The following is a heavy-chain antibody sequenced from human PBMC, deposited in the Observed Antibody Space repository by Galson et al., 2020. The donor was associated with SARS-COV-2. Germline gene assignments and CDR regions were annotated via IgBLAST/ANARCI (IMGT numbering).Heavy chain of an antibody. CDR2: INPSGGST. V-gene: IGHV1-46*01. D-gene: IGHD5-18*01. J-gene: IGHJ3*02. Sequence: ASVKVSCKASGYTFTSYYMHWVRQAPGQGLEWMGIINPSGGSTSYAQKFQGRVTMTRDTSTSTVYMELSSLRSEDTAVYYCARETRTAIGLDALDIWGQGTMVTVSS. CDR1: GYTFTSYY. CDR3: ARETRTAIGLDALDI.